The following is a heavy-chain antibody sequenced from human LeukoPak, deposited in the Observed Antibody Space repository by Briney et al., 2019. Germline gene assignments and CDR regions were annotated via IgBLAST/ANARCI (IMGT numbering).Heavy chain of an antibody. CDR2: ISYDGSNK. CDR1: GFTFSSYG. CDR3: AKIGSGGSAFDY. Sequence: GGSLRLSCAASGFTFSSYGMRWVRQAPGKGLEWVAVISYDGSNKYYADSVKGRFTISRDNSRNTLYLQMNSLRAEDTAVYYCAKIGSGGSAFDYSGQGTLVTVSS. J-gene: IGHJ4*02. V-gene: IGHV3-30*18. D-gene: IGHD3-10*01.